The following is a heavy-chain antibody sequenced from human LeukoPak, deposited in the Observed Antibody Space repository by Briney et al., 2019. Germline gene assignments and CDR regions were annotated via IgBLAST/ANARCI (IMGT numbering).Heavy chain of an antibody. D-gene: IGHD2-15*01. CDR1: GFTVSNNF. J-gene: IGHJ1*01. CDR3: VRDKYCSDGRCYFQYQH. Sequence: AGGSLRLSCAVSGFTVSNNFMTWVRQAPGKGLEWVSDINNGGGTYYADSVKGRFTISRDNSKNTLYLQMNSLRAEDTAVYYCVRDKYCSDGRCYFQYQHWGQGTLVAVSS. V-gene: IGHV3-53*05. CDR2: INNGGGT.